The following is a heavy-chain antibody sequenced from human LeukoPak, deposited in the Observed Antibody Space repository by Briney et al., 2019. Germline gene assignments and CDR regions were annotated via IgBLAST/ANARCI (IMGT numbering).Heavy chain of an antibody. V-gene: IGHV3-66*01. D-gene: IGHD3-3*01. CDR2: IYNTGDT. CDR3: ARGKLGTYYDFWSGRTLGDAFDI. CDR1: GFTVSNNY. J-gene: IGHJ3*02. Sequence: GGSLRLSCAASGFTVSNNYMSWVRQAPGKGLEWVSFIYNTGDTYYADSVKGRFIISRDNAKNSLYLQMNSLRAEDTAVYYCARGKLGTYYDFWSGRTLGDAFDIWGQGTMVTVSS.